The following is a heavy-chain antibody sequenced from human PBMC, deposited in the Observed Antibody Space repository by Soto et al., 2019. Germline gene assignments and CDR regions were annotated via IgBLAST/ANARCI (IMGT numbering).Heavy chain of an antibody. D-gene: IGHD4-17*01. V-gene: IGHV4-34*01. CDR1: GGSFSGYY. CDR2: INHSGST. Sequence: PSETLCLTCAVYGGSFSGYYWSWIRQPPGKGLEWIGEINHSGSTNYNPSLKSRVTISVDTSKNQFSLKLSSVTAADTAVYYCARGPGQVLETDYGDDPPFDYWGQGTLVTVSS. CDR3: ARGPGQVLETDYGDDPPFDY. J-gene: IGHJ4*02.